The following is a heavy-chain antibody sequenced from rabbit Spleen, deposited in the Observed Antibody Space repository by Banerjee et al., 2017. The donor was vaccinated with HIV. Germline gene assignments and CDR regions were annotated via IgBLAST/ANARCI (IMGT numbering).Heavy chain of an antibody. J-gene: IGHJ6*01. CDR1: GFSFSISYY. V-gene: IGHV1S45*01. CDR2: IYTNDGSA. D-gene: IGHD3-3*01. Sequence: QEQLVESGGGLVQPEGSLTLTCAASGFSFSISYYVCWVREAAVKGLAWIGCIYTNDGSAYCASWAKGRSTTSKTSVTMVTLQVTSLTAAASFCYCCVRYSVNSIYSLWGPGTLVTVS. CDR3: VRYSVNSIYSL.